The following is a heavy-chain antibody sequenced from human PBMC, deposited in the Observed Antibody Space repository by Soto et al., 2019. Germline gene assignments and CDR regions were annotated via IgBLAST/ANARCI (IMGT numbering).Heavy chain of an antibody. CDR3: ARRRSGGMHWFDP. CDR2: ISAYNGNT. CDR1: GYTFTSYG. V-gene: IGHV1-18*01. J-gene: IGHJ5*02. D-gene: IGHD2-15*01. Sequence: QVQLVQSGAEVKKPGASVKVSCKASGYTFTSYGISWVRQAPGQGLEWMGWISAYNGNTNYAQKLQGRVNMTTDTATSTVNMELRSLRSDDTAVYYCARRRSGGMHWFDPWGQGTLVTVSS.